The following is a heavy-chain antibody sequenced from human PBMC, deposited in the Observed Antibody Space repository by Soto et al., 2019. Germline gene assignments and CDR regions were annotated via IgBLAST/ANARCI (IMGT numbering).Heavy chain of an antibody. CDR1: GFTFSSYG. CDR3: AKVGRFLEWL. CDR2: ISYDGSNK. V-gene: IGHV3-30*18. J-gene: IGHJ4*02. D-gene: IGHD3-3*01. Sequence: GGSLRLSCAASGFTFSSYGIHWVRQAPGKGLEWEAGISYDGSNKYYADSVKGRFTISRDNSKNTRYLQMNTLRAEDTAVYYCAKVGRFLEWLWGQGTMVTVAS.